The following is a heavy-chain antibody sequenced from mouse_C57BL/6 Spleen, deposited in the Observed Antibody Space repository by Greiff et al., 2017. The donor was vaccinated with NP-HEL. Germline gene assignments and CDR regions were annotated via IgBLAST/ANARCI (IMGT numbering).Heavy chain of an antibody. J-gene: IGHJ4*01. Sequence: EVKLMESGPGLVKPSQSLSLTCSVTGYSITSGYYWNWIRQFPGNKLEWMGYISYDGSNNYNPSLKNRISITRDTSKNQFFLKLNSVTTEDTATYYCARGSSLGAMDYWGQGTSVTVSS. D-gene: IGHD4-1*01. CDR2: ISYDGSN. CDR3: ARGSSLGAMDY. CDR1: GYSITSGYY. V-gene: IGHV3-6*01.